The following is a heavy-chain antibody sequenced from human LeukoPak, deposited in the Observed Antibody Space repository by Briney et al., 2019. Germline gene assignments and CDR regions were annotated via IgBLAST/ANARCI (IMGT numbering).Heavy chain of an antibody. CDR1: GFTFSSYG. J-gene: IGHJ3*02. Sequence: PGGSLRLSCAASGFTFSSYGMHWVRQAPGKGLEWVAVIWYDGSNKYYADSVKGRFTISRDNFKNTLYLQMNSLRAEDTAVYYCARVVAVAAHDAFDIWGQGTMVTVSS. D-gene: IGHD6-19*01. V-gene: IGHV3-33*01. CDR2: IWYDGSNK. CDR3: ARVVAVAAHDAFDI.